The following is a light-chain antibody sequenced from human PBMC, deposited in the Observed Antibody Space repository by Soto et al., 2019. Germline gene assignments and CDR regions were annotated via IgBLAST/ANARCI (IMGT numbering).Light chain of an antibody. CDR3: QQANSFYT. Sequence: EIALTQSPATLPVSLGDSATLACRASQSVSLSLAWFQMRPGQPPRLLIYGASTRATDIPARFSGSGSGTDFTLTISSLKPEDFATYYCQQANSFYTFGQGTRLEIK. J-gene: IGKJ5*01. CDR1: QSVSLS. CDR2: GAS. V-gene: IGKV3-15*01.